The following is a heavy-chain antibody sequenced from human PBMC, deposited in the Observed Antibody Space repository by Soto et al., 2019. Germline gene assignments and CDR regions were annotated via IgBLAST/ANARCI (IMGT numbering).Heavy chain of an antibody. CDR3: ARDQRGDWLFDLGAAAGNWFDP. V-gene: IGHV4-59*01. CDR1: GGSISSYY. J-gene: IGHJ5*02. Sequence: SETLSLTCTVSGGSISSYYWSWIRQPPGKGLEWIGYIYYSGSTNYNPSLKSRVTISVDTSKNQFSLKLSSVTAADTAVYYCARDQRGDWLFDLGAAAGNWFDPWGQGTLVTVSS. D-gene: IGHD3-16*01. CDR2: IYYSGST.